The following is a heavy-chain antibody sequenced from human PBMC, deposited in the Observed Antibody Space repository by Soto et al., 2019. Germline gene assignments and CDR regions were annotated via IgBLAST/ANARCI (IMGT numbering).Heavy chain of an antibody. D-gene: IGHD6-6*01. CDR1: GFTFSSYA. Sequence: PGGSLRLSCAASGFTFSSYAMTWVRQAPGKGLEWVSAISDSGGSTYYADSVKGRFTISRDNSKNTLYLQMNSLRAEDTAVYYCARDRREYSSPSRYYYGMDVWGQGTTVTVSS. J-gene: IGHJ6*02. CDR2: ISDSGGST. V-gene: IGHV3-23*01. CDR3: ARDRREYSSPSRYYYGMDV.